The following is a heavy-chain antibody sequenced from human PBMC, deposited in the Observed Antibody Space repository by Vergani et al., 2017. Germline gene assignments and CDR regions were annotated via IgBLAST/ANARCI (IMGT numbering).Heavy chain of an antibody. V-gene: IGHV3-30*02. CDR2: IRYDGSSE. J-gene: IGHJ6*02. D-gene: IGHD2/OR15-2a*01. CDR1: GFSVSNSG. Sequence: QVQILQSGGGVVQPGGSLRLSCVASGFSVSNSGMHWVRQTPGKGLEWVSFIRYDGSSEYYGDSVKGRFTISRDKSQNTVNLQMNSLRTEDTAVYFCANSVIAGNVGVAYFGMDVWGRGTTVTVSS. CDR3: ANSVIAGNVGVAYFGMDV.